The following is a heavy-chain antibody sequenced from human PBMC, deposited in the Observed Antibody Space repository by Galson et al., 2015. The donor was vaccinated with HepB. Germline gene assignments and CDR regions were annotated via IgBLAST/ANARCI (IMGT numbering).Heavy chain of an antibody. CDR3: ARDDRYAAATLPPSDY. Sequence: SLRLSCAASGFTFSSYGMNWVRQAPGKGLEWVSSISSSSSYIYYADSVKGRFTISRDNAKNSLYLQMNSLRAEDTAVYYCARDDRYAAATLPPSDYWGQGTLVTVSS. CDR2: ISSSSSYI. CDR1: GFTFSSYG. D-gene: IGHD2-2*01. J-gene: IGHJ4*02. V-gene: IGHV3-21*01.